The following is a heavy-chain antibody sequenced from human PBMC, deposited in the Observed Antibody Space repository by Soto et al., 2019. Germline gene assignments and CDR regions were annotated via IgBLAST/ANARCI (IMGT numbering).Heavy chain of an antibody. CDR2: ISGSGGST. CDR1: GFTFSSYA. CDR3: AKDKGDKMTTGRTCFDY. D-gene: IGHD1-1*01. V-gene: IGHV3-23*01. Sequence: GGSLRLSCAASGFTFSSYAMSWVRQAPGKGLEWVSAISGSGGSTCYADSVKGRFTISRDNSKNTLYLQMNRLRAEDTAVYYCAKDKGDKMTTGRTCFDYWGQGTLVTVSS. J-gene: IGHJ4*02.